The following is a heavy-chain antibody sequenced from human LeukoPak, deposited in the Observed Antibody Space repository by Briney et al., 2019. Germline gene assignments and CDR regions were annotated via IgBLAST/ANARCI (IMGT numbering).Heavy chain of an antibody. CDR2: IWYDGSNK. CDR3: ARGRYSSGWVNFDY. D-gene: IGHD6-19*01. J-gene: IGHJ4*02. Sequence: GGSLRLSCAASGFTFSSYGMHWVRQAPGKGLEWVAVIWYDGSNKYYADSVKGRFTISRDNSKNTLYLQMNSLRAEDTAVYYCARGRYSSGWVNFDYWGQGTLSPSPQ. CDR1: GFTFSSYG. V-gene: IGHV3-33*01.